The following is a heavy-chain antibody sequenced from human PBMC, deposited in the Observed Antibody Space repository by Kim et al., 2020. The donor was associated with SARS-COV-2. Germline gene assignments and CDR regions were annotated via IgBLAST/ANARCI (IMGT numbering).Heavy chain of an antibody. Sequence: GGSLRLSCAASGFTFDDYAMHWVRQAPGKGLEWVSLISGDGGSTYYADSVKGRFTISRDNSKNSLYLQMNSLRTEDTALYYCAKDSDASTIFGVVIVRWGQGTLVTVSS. J-gene: IGHJ4*02. CDR3: AKDSDASTIFGVVIVR. CDR1: GFTFDDYA. CDR2: ISGDGGST. D-gene: IGHD3-3*01. V-gene: IGHV3-43*02.